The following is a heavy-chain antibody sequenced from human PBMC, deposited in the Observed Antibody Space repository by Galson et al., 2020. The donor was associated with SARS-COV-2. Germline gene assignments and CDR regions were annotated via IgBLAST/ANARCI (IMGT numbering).Heavy chain of an antibody. D-gene: IGHD5-18*01. CDR3: AKVLYSYGYRRAPPDY. V-gene: IGHV3-30*04. CDR1: GFTFSSYA. Sequence: GGSLRLSCAASGFTFSSYAMHWVRQAPGKGLEWVAVISYDGSNKYYADSVKGRFTISRDNSKNTLYLQMNSLRAEDTAVYYCAKVLYSYGYRRAPPDYWGQGTLVTVSS. CDR2: ISYDGSNK. J-gene: IGHJ4*02.